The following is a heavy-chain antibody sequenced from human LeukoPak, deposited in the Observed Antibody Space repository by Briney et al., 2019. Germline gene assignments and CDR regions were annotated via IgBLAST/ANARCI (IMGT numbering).Heavy chain of an antibody. CDR3: ARRWNYGRNYYIDV. J-gene: IGHJ6*03. CDR1: GGSFSNYY. CDR2: INDSGRT. Sequence: PSETLSLTCAVYGGSFSNYYWSWIRQPPGKGLEWIGEINDSGRTNYNPSLMSRGTISVDTSKNQFSLRLNSVTATDTAVYYCARRWNYGRNYYIDVWGKGATVSVSS. D-gene: IGHD1-7*01. V-gene: IGHV4-34*01.